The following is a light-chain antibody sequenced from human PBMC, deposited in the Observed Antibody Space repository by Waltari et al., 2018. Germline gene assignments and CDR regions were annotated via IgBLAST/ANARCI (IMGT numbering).Light chain of an antibody. CDR2: RVS. J-gene: IGKJ1*01. CDR3: MQGTHWPWK. V-gene: IGKV2-30*02. CDR1: QSLVHSDGNTY. Sequence: DVVMTQSPLSLPVTLGQPASISCRSSQSLVHSDGNTYLNWFQQRPGQSPRRLFYRVSNRDSGVPDRFSGSGSGTDFTLKISRVEAEDVGVYYCMQGTHWPWKFGQGTKVEIK.